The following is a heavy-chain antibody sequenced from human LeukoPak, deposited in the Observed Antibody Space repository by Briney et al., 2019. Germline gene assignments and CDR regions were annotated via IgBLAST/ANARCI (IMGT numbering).Heavy chain of an antibody. J-gene: IGHJ3*02. Sequence: SGTLSLTFPVSGGFLSRYFWSWIRRPPGKVLEWVGCIYSTWSTNYNPSLRGGVTISVDTSQNQISLMLRTVTPAGTAECCFARRDAYSIWGQGTLVSVSS. CDR1: GGFLSRYF. V-gene: IGHV4-59*08. CDR3: ARRDAYSI. CDR2: IYSTWST.